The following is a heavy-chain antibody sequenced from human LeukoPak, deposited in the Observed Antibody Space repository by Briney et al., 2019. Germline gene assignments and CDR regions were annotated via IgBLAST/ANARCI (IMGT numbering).Heavy chain of an antibody. CDR3: ARKILPYYYDSSVLRGDVFNI. D-gene: IGHD3-22*01. CDR2: IYTSGST. J-gene: IGHJ3*02. Sequence: SQTLSLTCTVSGGSISSGSYYWSWIRQPAGKGLEWIGRIYTSGSTNYNPSLKSRVTISVDTSKNQFSLKLSSVTAADTAVYYWARKILPYYYDSSVLRGDVFNIGAQGTRFTVSS. CDR1: GGSISSGSYY. V-gene: IGHV4-61*02.